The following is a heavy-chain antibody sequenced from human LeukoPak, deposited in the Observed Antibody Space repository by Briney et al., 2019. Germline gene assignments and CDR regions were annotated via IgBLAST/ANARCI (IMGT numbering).Heavy chain of an antibody. D-gene: IGHD2-15*01. CDR2: IYSDNT. J-gene: IGHJ5*02. V-gene: IGHV3-66*03. CDR3: ARGGYCSGGSCYSGGWFDP. Sequence: PGGSLRLSCTVSGFTVSSNSMSWVRQAPGKGLEWVSFIYSDNTHYSDSVKGRFTISRDNSKNTLYLQMNSLRAEDTAVYYCARGGYCSGGSCYSGGWFDPWGQGTLVTVSS. CDR1: GFTVSSNS.